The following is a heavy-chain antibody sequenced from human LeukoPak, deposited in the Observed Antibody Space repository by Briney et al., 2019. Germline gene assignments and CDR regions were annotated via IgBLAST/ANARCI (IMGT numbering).Heavy chain of an antibody. CDR2: MYNSGST. Sequence: PSETLSLTCTVSGGSISSYYWSWIRQPPGKGLEWIGYMYNSGSTNYNPSLKSRVTISVDTSKNQFSLKLSSVTAADTAVYYCARGSKPAAMGGYYYYYYMDVWGKGTTVTVSS. D-gene: IGHD2-2*01. V-gene: IGHV4-59*01. J-gene: IGHJ6*03. CDR3: ARGSKPAAMGGYYYYYYMDV. CDR1: GGSISSYY.